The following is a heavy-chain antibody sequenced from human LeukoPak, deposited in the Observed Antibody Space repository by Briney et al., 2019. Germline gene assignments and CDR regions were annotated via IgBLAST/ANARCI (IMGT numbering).Heavy chain of an antibody. CDR2: ISYDGSNK. CDR1: GFTFSSYA. Sequence: PGGSLRLSCAASGFTFSSYAMHWVRQAPGKGLEWVAVISYDGSNKYYADSVKGRFTISRDNSKNTLYLQMNSLRAEDTAVYYCARDRGRYSGSLYFDYWGQGTLVTVSS. J-gene: IGHJ4*02. V-gene: IGHV3-30-3*01. D-gene: IGHD1-26*01. CDR3: ARDRGRYSGSLYFDY.